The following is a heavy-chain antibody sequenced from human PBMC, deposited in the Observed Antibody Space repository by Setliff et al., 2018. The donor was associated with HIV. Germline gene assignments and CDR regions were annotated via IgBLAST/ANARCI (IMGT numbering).Heavy chain of an antibody. V-gene: IGHV4-4*02. J-gene: IGHJ4*02. Sequence: SETLSLTCAVSGDSISRNYWWSWVRQPPGKGLEWIGEIHHSDSTTYNPSLESRVTISVDTSKNQFSLKLTSVSAADTAVYYCARGGGITWRSYSFDYWGQGTLVTVSS. CDR3: ARGGGITWRSYSFDY. D-gene: IGHD3-10*01. CDR2: IHHSDST. CDR1: GDSISRNYW.